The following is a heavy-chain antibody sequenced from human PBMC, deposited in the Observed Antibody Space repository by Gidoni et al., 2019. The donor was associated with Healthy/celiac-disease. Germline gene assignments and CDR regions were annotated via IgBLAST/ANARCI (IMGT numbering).Heavy chain of an antibody. CDR3: ARDLPRGAARTIGWFDP. CDR2: ISAYNGNT. CDR1: AYTFTSNG. V-gene: IGHV1-18*04. J-gene: IGHJ5*02. Sequence: QVQLVQSGAEVKKPGPAVKVSCKVSAYTFTSNGISWVPQAPGQGLEWMGWISAYNGNTNYAQKLQGRVTMTTDTSTSTAYMELRSLRSDDTAVYYCARDLPRGAARTIGWFDPWGQGTLVTVSS. D-gene: IGHD6-6*01.